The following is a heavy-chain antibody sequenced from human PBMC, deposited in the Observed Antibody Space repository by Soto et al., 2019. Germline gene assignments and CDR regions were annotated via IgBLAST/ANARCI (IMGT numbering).Heavy chain of an antibody. J-gene: IGHJ4*02. Sequence: PSETLSLTCAVSGGSISSSNWWSWVRQPPGKGLEWIGEIYHSGSTNYNPSLKSRVTISVDKSKNQFSLKLSSVTAADTAVYYCARYYYDSSGYPTFDYWGQGTLVIVSS. CDR1: GGSISSSNW. V-gene: IGHV4-4*02. D-gene: IGHD3-22*01. CDR3: ARYYYDSSGYPTFDY. CDR2: IYHSGST.